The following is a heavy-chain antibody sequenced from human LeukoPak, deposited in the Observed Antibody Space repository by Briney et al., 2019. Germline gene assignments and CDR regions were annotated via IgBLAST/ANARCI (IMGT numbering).Heavy chain of an antibody. D-gene: IGHD3-22*01. V-gene: IGHV1-8*01. CDR2: MNPNSGNT. J-gene: IGHJ3*02. CDR3: ARGFAYDSSGYYAFDI. CDR1: GSTFTSYD. Sequence: GASVKLSCKAAGSTFTSYDINWVRQATGQGLEWMGWMNPNSGNTGYAQKFQGRVTMTRNTSISTAYMELSRLRSEDTAVYYCARGFAYDSSGYYAFDIWGQGTMVTVSS.